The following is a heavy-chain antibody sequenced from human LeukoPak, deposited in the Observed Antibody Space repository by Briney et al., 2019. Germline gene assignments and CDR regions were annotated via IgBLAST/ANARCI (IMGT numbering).Heavy chain of an antibody. J-gene: IGHJ4*02. CDR1: GDTFTGYY. CDR3: PRAGGTIFGVVITASDY. CDR2: SNRDIGGT. D-gene: IGHD3-3*01. V-gene: IGHV1-2*02. Sequence: ASVKVSWKASGDTFTGYYMHWVRQAPGQGLEYMVWSNRDIGGTNYAQKFQGRVTITRDTSISTADMELSRLRSDDTSVYYCPRAGGTIFGVVITASDYWGQGTLVTVSS.